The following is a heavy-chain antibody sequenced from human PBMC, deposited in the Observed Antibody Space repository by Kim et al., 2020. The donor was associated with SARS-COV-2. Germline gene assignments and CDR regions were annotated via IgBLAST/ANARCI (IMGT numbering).Heavy chain of an antibody. CDR1: GFTFSSHD. CDR3: VRDLSGSNYYYGMDV. D-gene: IGHD1-26*01. V-gene: IGHV3-13*01. Sequence: GGSLRLSCAASGFTFSSHDMHWVRQATGKVLEWVSGIGADGDTYYLGSVRGRFTISRENAKNSLYLQMNSLTVGDTAVYYCVRDLSGSNYYYGMDVWGQGTTVTVSS. CDR2: IGADGDT. J-gene: IGHJ6*02.